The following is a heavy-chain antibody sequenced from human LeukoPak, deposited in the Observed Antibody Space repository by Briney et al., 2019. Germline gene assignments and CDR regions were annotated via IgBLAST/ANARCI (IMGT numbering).Heavy chain of an antibody. Sequence: GASVKVSCKASGYTFTGYYMHWVRQAPGQGLEWMGRINPNSGGTNYAQKFQGRVTMTRDTSISTAYMELSRLRSDDTAVYYCAINRTTGTTSPFDYWGQGTLVTVSS. V-gene: IGHV1-2*06. CDR2: INPNSGGT. J-gene: IGHJ4*02. CDR1: GYTFTGYY. D-gene: IGHD1-1*01. CDR3: AINRTTGTTSPFDY.